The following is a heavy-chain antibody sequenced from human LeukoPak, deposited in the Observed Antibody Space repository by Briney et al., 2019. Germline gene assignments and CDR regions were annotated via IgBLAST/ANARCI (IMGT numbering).Heavy chain of an antibody. CDR3: ARTGSDCTNGVCFKYNWFDP. V-gene: IGHV1-18*01. CDR1: GYTFTSYG. CDR2: ISAYNGST. J-gene: IGHJ5*02. D-gene: IGHD2-8*01. Sequence: ASVKVSCKASGYTFTSYGISWVRQAPGQGLEWMGWISAYNGSTNYAQKLQGRVTMTTDTSTSTAYMELRSLRSDDTAVYYCARTGSDCTNGVCFKYNWFDPWGQGTLVTVSS.